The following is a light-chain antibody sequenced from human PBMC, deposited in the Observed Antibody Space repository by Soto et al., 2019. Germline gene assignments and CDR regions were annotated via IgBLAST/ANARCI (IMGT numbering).Light chain of an antibody. J-gene: IGLJ2*01. CDR1: TSNIGINS. Sequence: QSVLTQPPSASGTPGQRVTISCSGSTSNIGINSVFWYQHLPGTAPKLLIYRSNQRASGIPDRFSASKSGTSASLAISGLRSEDEADYYCAAWDDSLSGLLFGGGTKLTVL. CDR2: RSN. CDR3: AAWDDSLSGLL. V-gene: IGLV1-47*01.